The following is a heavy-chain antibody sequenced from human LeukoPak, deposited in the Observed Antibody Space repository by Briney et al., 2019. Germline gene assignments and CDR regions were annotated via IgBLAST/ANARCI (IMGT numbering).Heavy chain of an antibody. CDR2: IYYGGST. D-gene: IGHD2-15*01. J-gene: IGHJ4*02. CDR3: ARYCSGGSCYRGFDY. CDR1: GGSISSYY. Sequence: PSETLPLTCTVSGGSISSYYWSWIRQPPGKGLEWIGYIYYGGSTNYNPSLKSRVTISVDTSKNQFSLKLSFVTAADTAVYFCARYCSGGSCYRGFDYWGQGTLVTVSS. V-gene: IGHV4-59*01.